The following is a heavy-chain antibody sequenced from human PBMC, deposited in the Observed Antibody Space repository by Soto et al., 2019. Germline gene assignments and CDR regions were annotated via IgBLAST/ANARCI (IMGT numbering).Heavy chain of an antibody. CDR1: GFTFSSYG. J-gene: IGHJ4*02. CDR2: IWYDGSDK. V-gene: IGHV3-33*01. Sequence: QVQLVESGGGVVQPGRSLRLSCAASGFTFSSYGMHWVRQAPGKGLEWVAIIWYDGSDKYYSDSVKGRFTISRDNSKNTLYLQMNSLRGEATAVYYCARGRLAGGYEFAYWGQGTLVTVSS. CDR3: ARGRLAGGYEFAY. D-gene: IGHD5-12*01.